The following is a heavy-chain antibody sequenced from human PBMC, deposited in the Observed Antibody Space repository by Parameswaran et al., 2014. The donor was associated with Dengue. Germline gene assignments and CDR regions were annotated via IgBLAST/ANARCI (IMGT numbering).Heavy chain of an antibody. D-gene: IGHD4-17*01. V-gene: IGHV3-49*02. Sequence: VRQMPGKGLEWVGFIRSKAYGGTTEYAASVKGRFTISRDDSKSIAYLQMNSLKTEDTAVYYCTRGDYGDYYGMDVWGHGTTVTVSS. CDR2: IRSKAYGGTT. CDR3: TRGDYGDYYGMDV. J-gene: IGHJ6*02.